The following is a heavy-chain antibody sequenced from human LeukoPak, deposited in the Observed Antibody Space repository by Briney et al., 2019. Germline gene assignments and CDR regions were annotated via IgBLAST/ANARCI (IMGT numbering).Heavy chain of an antibody. J-gene: IGHJ5*02. V-gene: IGHV4-4*07. CDR1: GGSISSYY. Sequence: SETLSLTCIVSGGSISSYYWSWIRQPAGKGLGWIGRIYTTGNTNYNPSLKSRVTTSIDTSKKQFSLKLSSVTAADTAVYYCARGKYYYDSNSSYRYFDPWGQGTLVTVSS. CDR3: ARGKYYYDSNSSYRYFDP. CDR2: IYTTGNT. D-gene: IGHD3-22*01.